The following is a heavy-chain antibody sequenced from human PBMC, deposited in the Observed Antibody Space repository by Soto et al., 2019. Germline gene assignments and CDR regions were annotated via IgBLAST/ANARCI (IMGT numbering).Heavy chain of an antibody. J-gene: IGHJ6*03. CDR2: IYYSGST. CDR3: ARRGFHFHMDV. Sequence: TSETLSLTCTVSGGSISSYYWSWIRQPPGKGLEWIGYIYYSGSTNYNPSLKSRVTISVDTSKNQFSLKLSSVTAADTAVYYCARRGFHFHMDVWGKGTTVTVSS. V-gene: IGHV4-59*08. CDR1: GGSISSYY.